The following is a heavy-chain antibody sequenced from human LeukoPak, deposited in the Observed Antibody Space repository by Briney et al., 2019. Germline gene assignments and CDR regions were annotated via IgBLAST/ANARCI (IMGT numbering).Heavy chain of an antibody. Sequence: ASVKVSCKTSGYTFSDYTIHWVRHGPGQGLEWMVWINPSSNAANYAQRFEGRVSLTRDTSISTADMVLTSLTSDDTGVYYCARSRELLDFDTWGQGTLVSVSS. CDR2: INPSSNAA. CDR1: GYTFSDYT. D-gene: IGHD3-10*01. CDR3: ARSRELLDFDT. J-gene: IGHJ4*02. V-gene: IGHV1-2*02.